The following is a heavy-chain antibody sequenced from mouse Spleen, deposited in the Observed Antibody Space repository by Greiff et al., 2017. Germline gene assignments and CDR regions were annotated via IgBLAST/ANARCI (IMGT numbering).Heavy chain of an antibody. CDR1: GLNIKDHY. CDR2: IDPEVGET. J-gene: IGHJ2*01. D-gene: IGHD3-3*01. V-gene: IGHV14-2*01. CDR3: ARTGLGDY. Sequence: EVQLQQSGAELVKPGASVKLSCTAAGLNIKDHYMHRVKQRTEQGLEWIGRIDPEVGETKYAPKFQGKATITAETSSNTAYLQLSSLTSEDTGVNYCARTGLGDYWGQGTTITVSS.